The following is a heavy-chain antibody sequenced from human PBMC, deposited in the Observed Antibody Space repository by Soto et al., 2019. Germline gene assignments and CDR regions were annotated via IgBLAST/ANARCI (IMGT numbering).Heavy chain of an antibody. Sequence: SETLSLTCTVSGGFVSSSNDYYWGWLRQSPGKGVEWIGSISYGGETYYNPSLKSQVIISVDTSKIQLSLKLNSVTAADAAVYYCARHRNFIVGRTRSFDLWGQGTLVTVS. CDR1: GGFVSSSNDYY. CDR3: ARHRNFIVGRTRSFDL. CDR2: ISYGGET. J-gene: IGHJ4*02. D-gene: IGHD1-26*01. V-gene: IGHV4-39*01.